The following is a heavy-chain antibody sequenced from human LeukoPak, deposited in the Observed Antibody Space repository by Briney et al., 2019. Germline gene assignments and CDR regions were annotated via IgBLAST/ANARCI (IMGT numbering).Heavy chain of an antibody. CDR1: GFTFSRYT. V-gene: IGHV3-33*08. CDR3: ARDRIPYSTYYYGMDV. D-gene: IGHD6-13*01. J-gene: IGHJ6*02. CDR2: IWYDGSNK. Sequence: GGSLRLSCAASGFTFSRYTMNWVRQAPGKGLEWVAVIWYDGSNKYYADSVKGRFTISRDNSKNTLYLQMNSLRAEDTAVYYCARDRIPYSTYYYGMDVWGQGTTVTVSS.